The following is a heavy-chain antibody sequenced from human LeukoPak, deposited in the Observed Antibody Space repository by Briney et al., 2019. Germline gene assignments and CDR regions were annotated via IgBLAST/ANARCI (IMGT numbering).Heavy chain of an antibody. CDR3: ARGKVGYSSSWSSHPFDY. Sequence: SETLSLTCTVSGGSISSYYWSWIRQPPGKGLEWIGYVYYSGNTNYNPSLKSRVTISVDASKNQFSLKLSSVTAADTAVYYCARGKVGYSSSWSSHPFDYWGQGTLVTVSS. CDR2: VYYSGNT. D-gene: IGHD6-13*01. J-gene: IGHJ4*02. CDR1: GGSISSYY. V-gene: IGHV4-59*01.